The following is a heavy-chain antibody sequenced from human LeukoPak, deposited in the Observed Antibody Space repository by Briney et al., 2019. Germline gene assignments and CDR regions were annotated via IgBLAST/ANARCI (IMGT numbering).Heavy chain of an antibody. CDR1: GFTFTSYW. J-gene: IGHJ4*02. D-gene: IGHD5-18*01. Sequence: PGESLRLSCAASGFTFTSYWMSWVRQAPGKGLEWVANIKQDGSEKYYVDSVKGRFTISRDNAKNSVYLQMKSLRAEDTALYYCARIGGYCYGPGYWGQGTLVTVSS. CDR2: IKQDGSEK. CDR3: ARIGGYCYGPGY. V-gene: IGHV3-7*05.